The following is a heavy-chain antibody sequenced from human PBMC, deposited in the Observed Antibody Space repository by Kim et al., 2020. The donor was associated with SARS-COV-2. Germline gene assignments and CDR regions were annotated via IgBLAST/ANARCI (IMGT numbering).Heavy chain of an antibody. Sequence: GESLKISCKGSGHSFTSYWIGWVRQMPGEGLEWMGIIYPGDSDTRYSPSFQGQVTISADKSISTAYLQWSSLKASDTAMYYCARRDDSYDYVWGSYRPFDSWGQGTLVTVSS. J-gene: IGHJ4*02. CDR2: IYPGDSDT. D-gene: IGHD3-16*02. CDR1: GHSFTSYW. V-gene: IGHV5-51*01. CDR3: ARRDDSYDYVWGSYRPFDS.